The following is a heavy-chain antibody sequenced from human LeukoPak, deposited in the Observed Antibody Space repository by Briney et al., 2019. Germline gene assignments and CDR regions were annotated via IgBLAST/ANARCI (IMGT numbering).Heavy chain of an antibody. V-gene: IGHV3-30-3*02. J-gene: IGHJ4*02. CDR3: AKMSGVVWFGELRLPFDS. CDR1: GFIFSSYA. D-gene: IGHD3-10*01. CDR2: MSYDGSNK. Sequence: GGSLRLSCAASGFIFSSYAMHWVRQAPGKGLEWVAVMSYDGSNKYYADSVKGRFTISRDNSKNTLYLQMNSLRADDTAVYYCAKMSGVVWFGELRLPFDSWGQGTVVTVSS.